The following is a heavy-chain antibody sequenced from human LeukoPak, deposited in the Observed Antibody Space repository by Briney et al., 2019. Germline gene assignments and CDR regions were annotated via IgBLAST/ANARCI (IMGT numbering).Heavy chain of an antibody. D-gene: IGHD3-22*01. CDR3: ARGGGGYYDSSGYYLDY. J-gene: IGHJ4*02. CDR1: GYTFTGYY. V-gene: IGHV1-2*02. CDR2: INPNSGVT. Sequence: GASVKVSCKASGYTFTGYYMHWVRQAPGQGLEWMGWINPNSGVTNYAQKFQGRVTMTRDTSISTAYMELSRLRSDDTAVYYCARGGGGYYDSSGYYLDYWGQGTLVTVSS.